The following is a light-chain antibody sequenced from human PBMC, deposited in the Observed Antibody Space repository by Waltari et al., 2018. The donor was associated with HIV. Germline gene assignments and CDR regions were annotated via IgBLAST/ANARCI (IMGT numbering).Light chain of an antibody. V-gene: IGKV1-5*03. Sequence: DLQMTQSPSTLSASVADRFTTTCRASHTVFTWLAWYQQKPGKVPKLLIYHASTLASGVPSRFSGSGSGTEFTLTISSLQPDDCATYYCLQYQSPSKTFGQGTKVDIK. CDR1: HTVFTW. J-gene: IGKJ1*01. CDR3: LQYQSPSKT. CDR2: HAS.